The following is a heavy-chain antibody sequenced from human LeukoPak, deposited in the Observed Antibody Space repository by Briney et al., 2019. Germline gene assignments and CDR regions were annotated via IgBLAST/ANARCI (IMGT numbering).Heavy chain of an antibody. CDR3: ARKSMAAVGTFDY. V-gene: IGHV1-2*02. D-gene: IGHD6-13*01. J-gene: IGHJ4*02. CDR1: GYTFTGYY. Sequence: GASVKVSCKASGYTFTGYYMHWVRQAPGQGLEWMGWINPNSGGTNYAQKFQGRVTMTRDTSISTAYLELSRLRSDDTAVYYCARKSMAAVGTFDYWGQGTLVTVSS. CDR2: INPNSGGT.